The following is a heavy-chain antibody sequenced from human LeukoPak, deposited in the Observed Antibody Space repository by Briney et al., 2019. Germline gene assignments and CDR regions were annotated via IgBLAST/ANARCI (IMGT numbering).Heavy chain of an antibody. D-gene: IGHD3-10*01. CDR2: ISPSSGDT. V-gene: IGHV1-18*01. CDR1: GYTFPRNG. J-gene: IGHJ4*02. Sequence: GASVKVSCKSSGYTFPRNGITWVRQAPGQGLEWMGWISPSSGDTKYGHKFQGRVSMTTDTSTSTAYMELRSLRSDDTAVYYCARGQDSGAVLIILDYWGQGTLVTVSS. CDR3: ARGQDSGAVLIILDY.